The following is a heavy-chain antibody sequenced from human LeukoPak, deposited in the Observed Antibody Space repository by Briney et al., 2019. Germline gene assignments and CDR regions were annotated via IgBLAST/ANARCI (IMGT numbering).Heavy chain of an antibody. CDR3: ARHEDIVTPFDY. CDR2: IYYSGST. V-gene: IGHV4-39*01. CDR1: GGSISSGGYY. Sequence: SETLSLTCTVSGGSISSGGYYWSWIRQHPGKGLEWIGYIYYSGSTYYNPSLKSRVTISVDTSKNQFSLKLSSVTAADTALYYCARHEDIVTPFDYWGQGTLVTVSS. D-gene: IGHD2-15*01. J-gene: IGHJ4*02.